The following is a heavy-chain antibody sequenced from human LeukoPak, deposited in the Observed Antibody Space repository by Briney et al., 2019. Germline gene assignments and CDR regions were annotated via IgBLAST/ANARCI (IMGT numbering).Heavy chain of an antibody. D-gene: IGHD3-22*01. CDR2: IYTSGST. J-gene: IGHJ5*02. CDR3: AGTTNYYDSSGYYFSGSNLFDP. CDR1: SASITSSPYF. Sequence: PSETLSLTCTVSSASITSSPYFWGWIRQSPGKGLEWIGRIYTSGSTNYNPSLKSRVTMSVDTSKNQFSLKLSSVTAADTAVYYCAGTTNYYDSSGYYFSGSNLFDPWGQGTLVTVSS. V-gene: IGHV4-39*07.